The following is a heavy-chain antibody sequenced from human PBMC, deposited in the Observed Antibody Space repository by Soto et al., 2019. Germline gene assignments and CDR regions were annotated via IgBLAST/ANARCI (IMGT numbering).Heavy chain of an antibody. Sequence: GGSLRLSCSVFGFTFSSYAMHWVRPAPGKGLQYVSSISSNGGSTYYADSVKGRFTISRDNSKNTLYLQMSSPRVEDTAVYYCVKDRYVDYWGQGNLVTVSS. J-gene: IGHJ4*02. CDR2: ISSNGGST. CDR3: VKDRYVDY. V-gene: IGHV3-64D*06. CDR1: GFTFSSYA.